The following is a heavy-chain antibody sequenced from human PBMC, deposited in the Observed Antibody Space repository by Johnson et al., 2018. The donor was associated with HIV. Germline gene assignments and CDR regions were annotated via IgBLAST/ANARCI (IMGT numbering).Heavy chain of an antibody. Sequence: VQLVESGGGLIQPGGSLRLSCAASGFTVSSNYMSWVRQAPGKGLEWVSVIYSGGSKYYADSVKGRLTIYRDNAKNSLYLQMNSLRAEDTAVYYCARDGGDIVVVVAATHAFDIWGQGTMVTVSS. D-gene: IGHD2-15*01. CDR2: IYSGGSK. V-gene: IGHV3-53*01. CDR3: ARDGGDIVVVVAATHAFDI. CDR1: GFTVSSNY. J-gene: IGHJ3*02.